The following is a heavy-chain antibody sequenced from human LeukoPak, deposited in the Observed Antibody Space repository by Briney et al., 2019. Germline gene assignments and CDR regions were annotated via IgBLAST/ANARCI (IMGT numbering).Heavy chain of an antibody. CDR2: IYYSGST. CDR3: ARAPPTYFWSGYGYYYMDV. V-gene: IGHV4-30-4*08. D-gene: IGHD3-3*01. J-gene: IGHJ6*03. CDR1: GGSICSGDYY. Sequence: SQTLSLTCTVSGGSICSGDYYRSWIRQPPGQGLAWIGYIYYSGSTYYNPSLTSRVTISVDTSKSQFSLKLSSVTAADTAVYYCARAPPTYFWSGYGYYYMDVWGKGTTVTVSS.